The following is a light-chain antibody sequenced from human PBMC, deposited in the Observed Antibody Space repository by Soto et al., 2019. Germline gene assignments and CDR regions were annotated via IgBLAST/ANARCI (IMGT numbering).Light chain of an antibody. CDR3: QQLNSHPRT. CDR1: QAIFNY. Sequence: IQLTQSPVFLSASVGDRVTISCRASQAIFNYLAWYQQKPGKAPNLLIFVASTLPGGAPASFSRSRSGTEFTLTISSLQAEDFATYYCQQLNSHPRTVGQGTNVDSK. J-gene: IGKJ2*01. V-gene: IGKV1-9*01. CDR2: VAS.